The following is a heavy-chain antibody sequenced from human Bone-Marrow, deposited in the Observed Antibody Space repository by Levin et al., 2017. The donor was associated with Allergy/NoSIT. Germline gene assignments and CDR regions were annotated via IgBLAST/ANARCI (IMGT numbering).Heavy chain of an antibody. Sequence: SGPTLVKPTQTLTLTCAFSGFSLNTNEVGVGWIRQPPGKALEWLALVHGDDEKRYSPSLGTRLTITKDTPKNQVVLTMTNVDPEDTARYFCAHRLKIYDALTAYHWYFDVWGRGTLVTVSS. V-gene: IGHV2-5*02. CDR1: GFSLNTNEVG. D-gene: IGHD3-3*01. CDR3: AHRLKIYDALTAYHWYFDV. CDR2: VHGDDEK. J-gene: IGHJ2*01.